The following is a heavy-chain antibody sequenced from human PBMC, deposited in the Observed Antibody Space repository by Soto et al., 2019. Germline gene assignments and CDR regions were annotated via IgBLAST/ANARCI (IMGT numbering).Heavy chain of an antibody. J-gene: IGHJ4*02. D-gene: IGHD3-3*02. CDR1: GYTFRGYY. CDR2: INTLSGDT. CDR3: ARSLLNVILPLGY. Sequence: ASVKVSCKASGYTFRGYYMHWVRQAPGQGLEWMGWINTLSGDTSFPQKFRGRLAMTRDTSIDTVFMEVSRLTSDDTAIYYCARSLLNVILPLGYWGQGTLVTVSS. V-gene: IGHV1-2*02.